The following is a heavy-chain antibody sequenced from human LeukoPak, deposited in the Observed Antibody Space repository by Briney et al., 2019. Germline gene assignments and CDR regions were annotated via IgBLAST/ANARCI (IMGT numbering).Heavy chain of an antibody. CDR2: IYYSVIA. D-gene: IGHD1-26*01. Sequence: SETLSLTWTLYGGSFSSYYWSWIRQPPGKGLEWIGYIYYSVIANYNPSLKSRVTISVDTSKNQFSLKLRSVTAADTAVYYCASGSPTGEVDYWGQGTLVTVSS. CDR1: GGSFSSYY. V-gene: IGHV4-59*01. CDR3: ASGSPTGEVDY. J-gene: IGHJ4*02.